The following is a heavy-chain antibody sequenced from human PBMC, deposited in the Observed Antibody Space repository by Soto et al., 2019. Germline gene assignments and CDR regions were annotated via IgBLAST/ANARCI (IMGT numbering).Heavy chain of an antibody. D-gene: IGHD3-22*01. Sequence: SVKVSCKASGGTFSSYAISWARQAPGQGLEWMGGIIPIFGTANYAQKFQGRVTITADESTSTAYMELSSLRSEDTAVYYCARDPSDYYDSGSRFDPWGQGTLVTVSS. CDR2: IIPIFGTA. CDR1: GGTFSSYA. V-gene: IGHV1-69*13. CDR3: ARDPSDYYDSGSRFDP. J-gene: IGHJ5*02.